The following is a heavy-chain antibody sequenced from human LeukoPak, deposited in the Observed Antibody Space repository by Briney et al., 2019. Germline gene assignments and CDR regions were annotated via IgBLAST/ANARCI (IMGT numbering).Heavy chain of an antibody. J-gene: IGHJ4*02. CDR1: GYTFTSYY. Sequence: ASVKVSCKASGYTFTSYYMHWVRQAPGQGLAWMGIINPSGGSTSYAQKFQGRVTMTRDTSTSTVYMELSSLRSEDAAVYYCAGDVTTRYSYGLFDYWGQGTLVTVSS. CDR2: INPSGGST. V-gene: IGHV1-46*01. D-gene: IGHD5-18*01. CDR3: AGDVTTRYSYGLFDY.